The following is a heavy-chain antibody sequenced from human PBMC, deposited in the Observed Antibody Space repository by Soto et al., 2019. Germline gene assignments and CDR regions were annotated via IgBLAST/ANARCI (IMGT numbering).Heavy chain of an antibody. CDR3: ARPRLTEVRGVVGSYNGMDV. CDR2: IYPGDSDT. V-gene: IGHV5-51*01. J-gene: IGHJ6*02. Sequence: GESLKISCKGFGYTFTSYWIGWVRQMPGKGLEWMGIIYPGDSDTRYSPSFQGQVTISADKSISTAYLQWSSLKASDTAMNYCARPRLTEVRGVVGSYNGMDVWGQGTTVTVSS. CDR1: GYTFTSYW. D-gene: IGHD3-10*01.